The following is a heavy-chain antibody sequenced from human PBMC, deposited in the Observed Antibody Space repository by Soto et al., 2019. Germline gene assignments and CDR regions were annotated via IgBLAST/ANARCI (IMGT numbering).Heavy chain of an antibody. D-gene: IGHD2-15*01. Sequence: SVKFSCKTSMYTFSSHAISSGRQVPGKGLEGMGRITTYDTKTNSAQNSRGRVTMTTDTSTNTAYMELRSLRSDDTAVYYSARYCNRSPYCSYPYYYGMDVWGQGTTVTVSS. CDR3: ARYCNRSPYCSYPYYYGMDV. CDR2: ITTYDTKT. V-gene: IGHV1-18*01. J-gene: IGHJ6*02. CDR1: MYTFSSHA.